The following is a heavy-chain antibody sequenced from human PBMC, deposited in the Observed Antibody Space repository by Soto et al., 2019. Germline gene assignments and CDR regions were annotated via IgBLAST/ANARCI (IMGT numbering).Heavy chain of an antibody. J-gene: IGHJ6*03. V-gene: IGHV1-8*01. Sequence: ASVKVSCKASGYTFTSYDINWVRHATGQGLEWMGWMNPNSGNTGYAQKFQGRVTMTRNTSISTAYMELSSLRSEDTAVYYCARETAFLTGDNYNSYYNYWGVWDKGTRVT. CDR3: ARETAFLTGDNYNSYYNYWGV. CDR2: MNPNSGNT. CDR1: GYTFTSYD. D-gene: IGHD3-3*02.